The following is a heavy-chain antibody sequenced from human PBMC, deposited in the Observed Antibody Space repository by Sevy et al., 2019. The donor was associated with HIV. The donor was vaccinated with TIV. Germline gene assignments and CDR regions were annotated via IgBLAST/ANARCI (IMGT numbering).Heavy chain of an antibody. CDR1: GFTFSSSN. D-gene: IGHD5-12*01. Sequence: GGSLRLSCAASGFTFSSSNMNWVRQAPGKGLEWVSSISSSSSYIYYEDSLKGRFTISRDNAKNSLYLQMNSLSAEDTAVYYWARDEATGIALDIWGQGTMVTVSS. CDR3: ARDEATGIALDI. J-gene: IGHJ3*02. CDR2: ISSSSSYI. V-gene: IGHV3-21*01.